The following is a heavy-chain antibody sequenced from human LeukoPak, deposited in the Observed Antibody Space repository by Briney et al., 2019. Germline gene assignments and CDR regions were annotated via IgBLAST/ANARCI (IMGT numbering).Heavy chain of an antibody. CDR3: AKDNSRYYFDY. J-gene: IGHJ4*02. V-gene: IGHV3-43*02. CDR1: GFTFDDYA. Sequence: PGGSLRLSCAASGFTFDDYAMHWVRQAPGKGLEWVSLISGDASSTYYADSVKGRFTISRDNSKNSLYLQMNSLTTEDTALYYCAKDNSRYYFDYWGQGTLVTVSS. CDR2: ISGDASST. D-gene: IGHD1-26*01.